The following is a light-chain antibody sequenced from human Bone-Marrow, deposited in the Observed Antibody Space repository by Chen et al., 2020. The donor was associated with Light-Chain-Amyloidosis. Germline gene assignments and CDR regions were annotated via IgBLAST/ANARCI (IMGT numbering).Light chain of an antibody. Sequence: YVLTQPSSVSVAPGPTATLACGGNNIGSTSVHWYQQTPGQAPLLVVYDDSDRPSGIPARLSGSNSGNTATLTISRVEAGDEADYYCQVWDRSSDRPVFGGGTKLTVL. CDR2: DDS. CDR3: QVWDRSSDRPV. CDR1: NIGSTS. J-gene: IGLJ3*02. V-gene: IGLV3-21*02.